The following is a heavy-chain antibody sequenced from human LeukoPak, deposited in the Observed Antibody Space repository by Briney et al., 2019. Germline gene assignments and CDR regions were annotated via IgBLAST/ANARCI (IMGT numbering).Heavy chain of an antibody. V-gene: IGHV3-7*01. D-gene: IGHD6-13*01. Sequence: GGSLRLSCAASGFTFSSFWMTWVRQAPGMGLEWVANIKQDGSEKYYVDSVKGRFTISRDNAKNSLYLQMNSLRAEDTAVYYCANSYSSSSYAEYFQHWGQGTLVTVSS. CDR1: GFTFSSFW. CDR3: ANSYSSSSYAEYFQH. J-gene: IGHJ1*01. CDR2: IKQDGSEK.